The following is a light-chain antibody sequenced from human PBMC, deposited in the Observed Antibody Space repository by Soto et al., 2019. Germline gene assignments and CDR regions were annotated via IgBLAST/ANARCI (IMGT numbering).Light chain of an antibody. CDR1: TSNIGENS. CDR2: VTN. Sequence: QPVLTQPPSVSGTLGQGVTISCSGSTSNIGENSVGWFQQLPGTAPKVLIYVTNKRPSGVPDRFSGSKSGTSAYLAISGLQSEDEADYYCAAWDGSLNGHVFGTGTKLTV. CDR3: AAWDGSLNGHV. V-gene: IGLV1-44*01. J-gene: IGLJ1*01.